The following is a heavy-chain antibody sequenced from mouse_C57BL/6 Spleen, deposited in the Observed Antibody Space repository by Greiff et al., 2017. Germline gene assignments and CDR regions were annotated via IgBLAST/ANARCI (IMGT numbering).Heavy chain of an antibody. V-gene: IGHV1-54*01. Sequence: VKVVESGAELVRPGTSVKVSCKASGYAFTNYLIEWVKQRPGQGLEWIGVINPGSGGTNYNEKFKGKATLTADKSSSTAYMQLSSLTSEDSAVYFCARNSIAMDYWGQGTSVTVSS. J-gene: IGHJ4*01. D-gene: IGHD2-10*02. CDR1: GYAFTNYL. CDR3: ARNSIAMDY. CDR2: INPGSGGT.